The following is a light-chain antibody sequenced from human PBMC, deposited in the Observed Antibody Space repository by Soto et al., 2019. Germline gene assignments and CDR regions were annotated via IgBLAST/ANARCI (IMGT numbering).Light chain of an antibody. J-gene: IGKJ5*01. Sequence: IVITHSPSTLSVPPGGRATLSCRASQSISDTLAWYQQKPGQAPRLLIYGASTRAPGFPARFSGSGSGTDFTLTISSLQSEDFAVYYCQQYNNWPWTFGQGTRLEI. CDR2: GAS. CDR1: QSISDT. CDR3: QQYNNWPWT. V-gene: IGKV3-15*01.